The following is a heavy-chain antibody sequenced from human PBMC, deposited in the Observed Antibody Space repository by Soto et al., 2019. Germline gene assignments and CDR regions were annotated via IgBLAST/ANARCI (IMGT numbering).Heavy chain of an antibody. J-gene: IGHJ6*02. CDR2: IIPIYGTP. CDR3: ARIGPAMTTYRNYYYYGMDV. D-gene: IGHD4-4*01. CDR1: GYTFTSYA. V-gene: IGHV1-69*06. Sequence: GASVKVSCKASGYTFTSYAMHWVRQAPGQGLEWMGGIIPIYGTPHYAQRFQGRVTITADKSTTTAYMELSSLKSEDSAVYYCARIGPAMTTYRNYYYYGMDVWGQGTTVTVS.